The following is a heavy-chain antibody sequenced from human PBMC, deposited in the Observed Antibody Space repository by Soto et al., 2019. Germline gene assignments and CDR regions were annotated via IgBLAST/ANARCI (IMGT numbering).Heavy chain of an antibody. V-gene: IGHV3-11*01. J-gene: IGHJ4*02. CDR2: VSSSGTTI. CDR1: GFTFSDYD. Sequence: QVQLVESGGGLVKPGGSLRLSCAASGFTFSDYDMSWIRQAPGKGLEWVSFVSSSGTTIYYADSVKGRFTISRDNAKNSLDRQMNSLRAEDTAVYYCARMGPRAARPSYWGQGTLVTVSS. D-gene: IGHD6-6*01. CDR3: ARMGPRAARPSY.